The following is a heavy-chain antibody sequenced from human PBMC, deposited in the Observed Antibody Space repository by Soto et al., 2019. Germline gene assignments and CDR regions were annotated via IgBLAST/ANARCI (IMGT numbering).Heavy chain of an antibody. J-gene: IGHJ3*02. CDR1: GFTFSSYS. CDR2: ISSSTTTI. D-gene: IGHD6-19*01. Sequence: QPGGSLRLSCEASGFTFSSYSMNWVRQAPGKGLEWVSYISSSTTTIYQADSVKGRFTISRDNAKNSLYLQMNSLRAEDTAVYYCASDLQWLDAFDIWGQGTMVTVSS. V-gene: IGHV3-48*01. CDR3: ASDLQWLDAFDI.